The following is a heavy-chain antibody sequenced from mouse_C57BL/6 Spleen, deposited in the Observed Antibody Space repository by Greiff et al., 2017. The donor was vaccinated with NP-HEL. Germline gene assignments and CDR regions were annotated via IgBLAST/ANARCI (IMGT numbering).Heavy chain of an antibody. D-gene: IGHD2-4*01. J-gene: IGHJ4*01. Sequence: EVKLVESGGGLVKPGGSLKLSCAASGFTFSDYGMHWVRQAPEKGLEWVAYISSGSSTIYYAVTVKGRFTISRDNAKNTLFLQMTSLRSEDTAMYYCARNYDYVYYAMDYWGQGTSVTVSS. CDR1: GFTFSDYG. CDR2: ISSGSSTI. V-gene: IGHV5-17*01. CDR3: ARNYDYVYYAMDY.